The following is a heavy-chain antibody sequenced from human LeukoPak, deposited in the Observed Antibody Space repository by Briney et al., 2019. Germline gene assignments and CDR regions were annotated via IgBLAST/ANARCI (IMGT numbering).Heavy chain of an antibody. CDR1: GYTFTSYG. CDR2: ISVYNGNT. D-gene: IGHD3-10*01. Sequence: ASVKVSCKASGYTFTSYGISWVRQAPGQGLEWMGWISVYNGNTNYAQKFQGRVTMTRDTSISTAYMELSRLRSDDTAVYYCARDSGERGSGSYLIAYWGQGTLVTVSS. CDR3: ARDSGERGSGSYLIAY. V-gene: IGHV1-18*01. J-gene: IGHJ4*02.